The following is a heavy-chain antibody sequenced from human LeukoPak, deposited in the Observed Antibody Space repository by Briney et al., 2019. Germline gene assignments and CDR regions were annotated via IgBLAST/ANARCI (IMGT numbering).Heavy chain of an antibody. J-gene: IGHJ4*02. CDR3: AAVANTGFDY. V-gene: IGHV3-23*01. CDR1: GFTFSSYA. CDR2: VGVRGETT. D-gene: IGHD6-19*01. Sequence: GGSLRLSCAASGFTFSSYAMSWVRQAPGKGLEWVSGVGVRGETTNYADSVKGRFTISRDSSRNTLYLQMNSLRAEDTAVYYCAAVANTGFDYWGQGTLGTVSS.